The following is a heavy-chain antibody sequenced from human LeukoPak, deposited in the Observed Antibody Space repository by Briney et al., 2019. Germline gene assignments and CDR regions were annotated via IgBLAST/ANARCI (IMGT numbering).Heavy chain of an antibody. CDR2: IRYDGSNK. V-gene: IGHV3-30*02. Sequence: GGSLRLSCAASGFTFSDYYMSWIRQAPGKGLEWVAFIRYDGSNKYYADSVKGRFTISRDNSRNTLYLQMNSLRAEDTAVYYCAKDLAYYFDYWGLGNLVTVSS. CDR3: AKDLAYYFDY. J-gene: IGHJ4*02. D-gene: IGHD3-3*02. CDR1: GFTFSDYY.